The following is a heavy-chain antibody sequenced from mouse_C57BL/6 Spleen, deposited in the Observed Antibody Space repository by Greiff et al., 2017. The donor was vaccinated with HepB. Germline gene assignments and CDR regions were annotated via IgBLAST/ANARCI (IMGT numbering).Heavy chain of an antibody. CDR3: ASRSPYYFDY. CDR1: GYTFTDYY. V-gene: IGHV1-26*01. CDR2: INPNNGGT. D-gene: IGHD3-3*01. J-gene: IGHJ2*01. Sequence: VQLQQSGPELVKPGASVKISCKASGYTFTDYYMNWVKQSHGKSLEWIGDINPNNGGTSYNQKFKGKATLTVDKSSSTAYMELRSLTSEDSAVYYCASRSPYYFDYWGQGTTLTVSS.